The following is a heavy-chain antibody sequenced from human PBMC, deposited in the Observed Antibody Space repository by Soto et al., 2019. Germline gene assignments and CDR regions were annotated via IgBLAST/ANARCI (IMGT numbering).Heavy chain of an antibody. CDR1: GDSISRGYY. CDR2: SYHSETT. CDR3: ARTDSVGYYPY. Sequence: PSETLSLTCAVSGDSISRGYYWAWIRQPPGKGLEWIGSSYHSETTYYNPSLKSRVTISVDTSMNQFSLKLSSVTSADSALYYCARTDSVGYYPYCGQG. D-gene: IGHD3-22*01. J-gene: IGHJ4*02. V-gene: IGHV4-38-2*01.